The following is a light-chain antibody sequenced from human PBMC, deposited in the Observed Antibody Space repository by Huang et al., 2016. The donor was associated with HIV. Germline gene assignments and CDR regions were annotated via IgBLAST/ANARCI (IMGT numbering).Light chain of an antibody. CDR3: QQYDTYQWT. CDR2: KTS. J-gene: IGKJ1*01. Sequence: DIQMTQSPSTLSASVGDRVTITCRASQSISNWLAWYQQRPGKAPKVMLYKTSNLESGVPSRFSGSGSGTEFTLTISSLQPDDFATYYCQQYDTYQWTFGQGTRVEIK. CDR1: QSISNW. V-gene: IGKV1-5*03.